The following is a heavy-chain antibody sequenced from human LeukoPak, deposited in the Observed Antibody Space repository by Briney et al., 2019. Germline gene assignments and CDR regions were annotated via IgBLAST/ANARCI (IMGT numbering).Heavy chain of an antibody. CDR2: ISGSGGST. V-gene: IGHV3-23*01. CDR3: AKVGIAVVGAASPHFDY. J-gene: IGHJ4*02. Sequence: GRSLRLSCAASGFTFSSYAMRWVRQAPGKGLEWVSAISGSGGSTYYADSAKGRFTIPRDNSKTTLYLQMNRLRAEATPVYYWAKVGIAVVGAASPHFDYWGQGTLSPSPQ. D-gene: IGHD2-15*01. CDR1: GFTFSSYA.